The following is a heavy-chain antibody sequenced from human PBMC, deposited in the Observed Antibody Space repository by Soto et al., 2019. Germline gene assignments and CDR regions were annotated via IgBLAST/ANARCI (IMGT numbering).Heavy chain of an antibody. Sequence: SETLSLTCTVFGGSFRGYYWTWIRQPPGEGLEWIGEINDSGSTNYNPSLQSRVTMAVDTSKNQFSLKLSSVTAADTAVYYCAKIPYNWGQGSLVTVSS. CDR2: INDSGST. D-gene: IGHD2-2*02. CDR1: GGSFRGYY. V-gene: IGHV4-34*01. CDR3: AKIPYN. J-gene: IGHJ4*02.